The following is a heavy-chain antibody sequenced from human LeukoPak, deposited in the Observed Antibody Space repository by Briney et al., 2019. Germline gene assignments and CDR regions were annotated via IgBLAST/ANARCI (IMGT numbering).Heavy chain of an antibody. Sequence: GGSLRLSCAASGFTFSSYAMSWVRQAPGKGLEWVSAISGSGGSTYYADSVKGRFTVSRDNSKNTLYLQMNSLRAEDTAVYYCAKVNHIVVVTALYFDYWGQGTLVTVSS. CDR3: AKVNHIVVVTALYFDY. J-gene: IGHJ4*02. CDR1: GFTFSSYA. V-gene: IGHV3-23*01. CDR2: ISGSGGST. D-gene: IGHD2-21*02.